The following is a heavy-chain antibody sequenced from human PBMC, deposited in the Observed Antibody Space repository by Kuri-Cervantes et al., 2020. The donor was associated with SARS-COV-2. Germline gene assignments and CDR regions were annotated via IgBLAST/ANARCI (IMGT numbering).Heavy chain of an antibody. Sequence: ESLKISCAVYGGSFSGYYWSWIRQPPGKGLEWIGEINHSGSTNYNPSLKSRVTISVDTSKNQFSLKVSSVTAADTAVYYCARNNRYCASTSCYRAHYMDVWGKGTTVTVSS. J-gene: IGHJ6*03. V-gene: IGHV4-34*01. D-gene: IGHD2-2*01. CDR1: GGSFSGYY. CDR3: ARNNRYCASTSCYRAHYMDV. CDR2: INHSGST.